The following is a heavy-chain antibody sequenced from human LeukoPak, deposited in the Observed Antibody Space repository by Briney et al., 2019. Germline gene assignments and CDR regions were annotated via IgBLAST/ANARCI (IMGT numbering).Heavy chain of an antibody. CDR1: GFTFSSYW. CDR3: ARGGGLDV. V-gene: IGHV3-7*03. D-gene: IGHD3-16*01. CDR2: INHNGNVN. Sequence: PGGSLRLSCAASGFTFSSYWMNWARQAPGKGLEWVASINHNGNVNYYVDSVKGRFTISRDNAKNSLYLQMGNLGAEDTAVYFCARGGGLDVWGQGATVTVSS. J-gene: IGHJ6*02.